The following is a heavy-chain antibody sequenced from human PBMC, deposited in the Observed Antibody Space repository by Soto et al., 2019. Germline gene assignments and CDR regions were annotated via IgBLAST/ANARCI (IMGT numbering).Heavy chain of an antibody. CDR3: ARDVLSGYCTTTSCNSGLDV. CDR2: ISSSSTYI. V-gene: IGHV3-21*01. D-gene: IGHD2-2*02. CDR1: GFTFGSFT. J-gene: IGHJ6*02. Sequence: EVHLVEAGGGLVKPGESLTLSCAASGFTFGSFTLNWVRQAPGKGLEWVSSISSSSTYIYYADSVKGRFTVSRDNAKKSLFLQMNSLEIEDTAVYYCARDVLSGYCTTTSCNSGLDVWGQGATVTVSS.